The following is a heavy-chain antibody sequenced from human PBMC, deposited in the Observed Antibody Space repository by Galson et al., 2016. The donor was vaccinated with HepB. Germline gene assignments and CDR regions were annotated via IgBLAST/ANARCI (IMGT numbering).Heavy chain of an antibody. Sequence: SLRLSCAASGFTFNTYYMSWVRQAPGRGLEWVAYISNSGVNTHYAGSVNGRFTISRDNAKNSLFLQMNSLRAEGTAVYYCARDRTARAALDLWGQGTLVTVSS. CDR2: ISNSGVNT. CDR1: GFTFNTYY. J-gene: IGHJ5*02. D-gene: IGHD6-13*01. CDR3: ARDRTARAALDL. V-gene: IGHV3-11*06.